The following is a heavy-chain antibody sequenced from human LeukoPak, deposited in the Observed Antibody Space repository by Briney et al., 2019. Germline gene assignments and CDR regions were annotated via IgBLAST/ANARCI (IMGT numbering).Heavy chain of an antibody. Sequence: PSETLSLTCTVSGGSISSYYWSWIRQPPGKGLEWIGYIYYSGSTNYNPSLKSRVTISVDTSKNQFSLKLSSVTAADTAVYYCARMPIGDILTGYYSNWFDPWGQGTLVTVSS. V-gene: IGHV4-59*08. J-gene: IGHJ5*02. CDR1: GGSISSYY. CDR2: IYYSGST. CDR3: ARMPIGDILTGYYSNWFDP. D-gene: IGHD3-9*01.